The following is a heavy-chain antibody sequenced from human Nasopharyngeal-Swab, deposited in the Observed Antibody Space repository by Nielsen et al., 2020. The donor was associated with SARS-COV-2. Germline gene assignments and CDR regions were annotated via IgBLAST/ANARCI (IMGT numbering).Heavy chain of an antibody. Sequence: SETLSLTCAVYGGSFSGYYWSWIRQPPGKGLEWIGEINHSGSTNYNPSLKSRVTISVDTSKNQFSLKLSSVTAADTAVYYCARAETKNSGYDLFDYWGQGTLVTVSS. D-gene: IGHD5-12*01. V-gene: IGHV4-34*01. CDR3: ARAETKNSGYDLFDY. J-gene: IGHJ4*02. CDR1: GGSFSGYY. CDR2: INHSGST.